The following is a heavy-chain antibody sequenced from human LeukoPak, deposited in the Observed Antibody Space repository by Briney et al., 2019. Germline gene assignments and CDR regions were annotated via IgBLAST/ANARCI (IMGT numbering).Heavy chain of an antibody. CDR2: ISGSGGST. CDR1: GFTFSSYA. Sequence: GGSLRLSCAASGFTFSSYAMSWVRQAPGKGLEWVSAISGSGGSTYYADSVKGRFTISRDNSKNTLYLQMNSLRAEDTAVYYCARGLDYIVQREYYYYYMDVWGKGTTVTVSS. D-gene: IGHD4-11*01. CDR3: ARGLDYIVQREYYYYYMDV. V-gene: IGHV3-23*01. J-gene: IGHJ6*03.